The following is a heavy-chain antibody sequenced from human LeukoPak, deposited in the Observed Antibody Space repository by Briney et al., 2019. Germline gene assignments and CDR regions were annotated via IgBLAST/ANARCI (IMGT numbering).Heavy chain of an antibody. CDR2: ISSRSSYI. D-gene: IGHD3-10*01. CDR1: GFTFSSYS. J-gene: IGHJ4*02. Sequence: PGGSLRLSCAASGFTFSSYSMNWVRQAPGKGLEWVSSISSRSSYIYYADSVKGRFTISRDNAKNSLYLQMNSLRAEDTAVYYCARDRDYYGSGTKDYWGQGTLVTVSS. V-gene: IGHV3-21*01. CDR3: ARDRDYYGSGTKDY.